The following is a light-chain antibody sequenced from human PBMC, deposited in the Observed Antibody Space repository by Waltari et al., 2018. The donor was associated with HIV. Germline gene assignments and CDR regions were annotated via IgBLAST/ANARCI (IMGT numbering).Light chain of an antibody. V-gene: IGLV2-14*01. J-gene: IGLJ3*02. CDR2: DVS. CDR1: SSDVGGYNY. Sequence: QSALTQPASVSGSPGQSITISCTGTSSDVGGYNYFPWYQQHSGKGPKLIIYDVSDRPSGVSNRVSGSKSGNTASLTISGLQAEDEADYYCCSYTSTSSFVMFGGGTKLTVV. CDR3: CSYTSTSSFVM.